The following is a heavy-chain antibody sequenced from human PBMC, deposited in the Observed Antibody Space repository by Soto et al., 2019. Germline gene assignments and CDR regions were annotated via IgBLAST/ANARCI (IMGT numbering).Heavy chain of an antibody. Sequence: GASVKVSCKASGYTFTGYYMHWVRQAPGQGLEWMGWISAYNGNTNYAQKLQGRVTMTTDTSTSTAYMELRSLRSDDTAVYYCARDRESSSWYVGIYYYYYGMDVWGQGTTVTVSS. D-gene: IGHD6-13*01. J-gene: IGHJ6*02. CDR3: ARDRESSSWYVGIYYYYYGMDV. V-gene: IGHV1-18*04. CDR2: ISAYNGNT. CDR1: GYTFTGYY.